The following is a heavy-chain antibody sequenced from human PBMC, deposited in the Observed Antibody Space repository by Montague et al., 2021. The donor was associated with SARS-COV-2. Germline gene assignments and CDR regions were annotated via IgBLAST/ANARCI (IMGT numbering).Heavy chain of an antibody. J-gene: IGHJ6*02. D-gene: IGHD3-10*01. CDR2: TYYRSKWYN. V-gene: IGHV6-1*01. Sequence: CAISGDSVSSNSAAWNWIRQSPSRGLEWLGRTYYRSKWYNDYAVXVKSRITINPDTSKNQFSLQLNSVTSEDTAVYYCARGIWFGELLTGYYYYGMDVWGQGTTVTVSS. CDR1: GDSVSSNSAA. CDR3: ARGIWFGELLTGYYYYGMDV.